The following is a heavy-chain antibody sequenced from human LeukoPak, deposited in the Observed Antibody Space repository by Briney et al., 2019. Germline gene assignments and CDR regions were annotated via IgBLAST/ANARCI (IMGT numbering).Heavy chain of an antibody. CDR3: TTRRQDGC. CDR2: IKSKIDGGTI. J-gene: IGHJ4*02. V-gene: IGHV3-15*01. D-gene: IGHD6-25*01. Sequence: PGGSLRLSCVASGFTFSDAWMSWVRQAPGKGLEWVGRIKSKIDGGTIDYAAPVKGRFTISRDDSRNTLYLQMNSLKPEDTAVYYCTTRRQDGCWGQGTLVTVS. CDR1: GFTFSDAW.